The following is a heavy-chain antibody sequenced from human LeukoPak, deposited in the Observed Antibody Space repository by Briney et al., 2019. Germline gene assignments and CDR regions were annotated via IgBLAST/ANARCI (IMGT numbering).Heavy chain of an antibody. V-gene: IGHV4-59*08. D-gene: IGHD6-6*01. J-gene: IGHJ1*01. CDR1: GGSISSYY. CDR3: AMAPPDSSSAPGD. Sequence: PSETLSLTCTVSGGSISSYYWSWIRQPPGKGLEWIGYIYYSGSTNYNPSLKSRVTISVDTSKNQFSLKLSSVTAADTAVYYCAMAPPDSSSAPGDWGHYTLVT. CDR2: IYYSGST.